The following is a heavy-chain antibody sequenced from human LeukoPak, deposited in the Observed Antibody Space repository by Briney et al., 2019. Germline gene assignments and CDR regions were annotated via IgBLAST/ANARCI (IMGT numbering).Heavy chain of an antibody. CDR2: INSDGSST. V-gene: IGHV3-74*01. CDR3: ARVGIQLWSALDY. Sequence: GGSLRLSCAASGFTFSSHWMHWVRQAPGKGLVWVSRINSDGSSTSYADSVKGRFTISRDNAKNTPYLQMNSLRAEDTAVYYCARVGIQLWSALDYWGQGTLVTVSS. D-gene: IGHD5-18*01. J-gene: IGHJ4*02. CDR1: GFTFSSHW.